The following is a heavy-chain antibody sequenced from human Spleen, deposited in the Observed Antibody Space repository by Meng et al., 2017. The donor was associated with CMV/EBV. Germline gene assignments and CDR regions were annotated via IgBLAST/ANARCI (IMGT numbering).Heavy chain of an antibody. V-gene: IGHV4-39*07. CDR2: IYYDGNT. Sequence: ISSSSYYWGWIRQPPGQGLEWIGNIYYDGNTFYNPSLKSRVTITVDTSKNQFSLKLSSVTAADTAVYYCARYTIFGVATFYYYGLDVWGQGTTVTVSS. J-gene: IGHJ6*02. CDR3: ARYTIFGVATFYYYGLDV. D-gene: IGHD3-3*01. CDR1: ISSSSYY.